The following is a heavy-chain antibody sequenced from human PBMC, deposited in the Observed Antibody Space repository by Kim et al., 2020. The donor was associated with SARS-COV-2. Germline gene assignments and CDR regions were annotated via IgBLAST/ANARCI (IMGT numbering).Heavy chain of an antibody. CDR3: ARVRAAGTVDY. J-gene: IGHJ4*02. Sequence: TNNNPSHKRGVTISVDTSKNQFSLKLSSVTAADTAVYYCARVRAAGTVDYWGQGTLVTVSS. V-gene: IGHV4-59*01. CDR2: T. D-gene: IGHD6-13*01.